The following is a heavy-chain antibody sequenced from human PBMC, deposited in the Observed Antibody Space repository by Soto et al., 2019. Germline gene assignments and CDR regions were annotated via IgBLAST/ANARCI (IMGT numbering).Heavy chain of an antibody. J-gene: IGHJ5*02. V-gene: IGHV4-39*02. CDR3: ARLVVVAPVANA. D-gene: IGHD2-15*01. CDR2: IFYTGTT. Sequence: KTSETLSLTCCVSGGSINYNSYYWGWIRQPPGKGLEWVGGIFYTGTTYYSPSLKDRVTISVDTSKNSFSLNLTSVTAADTAVYFCARLVVVAPVANAWGQGTLVTSPQ. CDR1: GGSINYNSYY.